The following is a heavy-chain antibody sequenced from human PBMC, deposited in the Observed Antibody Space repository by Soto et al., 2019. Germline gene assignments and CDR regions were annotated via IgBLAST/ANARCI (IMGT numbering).Heavy chain of an antibody. CDR3: ARVRSLLWEPDQSFQH. CDR2: ISTSSHSI. D-gene: IGHD1-26*01. Sequence: GGSLRLSCAASGFTFSDYSMNWVRQPPGKGLEWVSFISTSSHSIYYADSLKGRFTISRDNAKNSVYLQMNSLSAEDTAVYYCARVRSLLWEPDQSFQHWGQGTLVTVSS. V-gene: IGHV3-21*01. J-gene: IGHJ1*01. CDR1: GFTFSDYS.